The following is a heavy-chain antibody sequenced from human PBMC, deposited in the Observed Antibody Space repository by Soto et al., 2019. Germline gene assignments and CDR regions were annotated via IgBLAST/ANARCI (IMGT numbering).Heavy chain of an antibody. V-gene: IGHV3-74*01. D-gene: IGHD3-9*01. CDR1: GFSFRSYW. CDR2: ISSDGTTT. Sequence: GGSLRLSCVASGFSFRSYWMHWGRPAPGKGLVWVARISSDGTTTTYADSANGRFTVSRDNAANTLYLQMSSLRAEDTAVYYCAREYYGVLTGYYNDYWGKGTLVTVSS. CDR3: AREYYGVLTGYYNDY. J-gene: IGHJ4*02.